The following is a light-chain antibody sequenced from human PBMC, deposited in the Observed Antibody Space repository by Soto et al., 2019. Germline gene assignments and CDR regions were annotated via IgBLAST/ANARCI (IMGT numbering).Light chain of an antibody. J-gene: IGKJ5*01. CDR3: QQCNNWPPIT. Sequence: EIVLTQSPATLSLSPGERATLSCRASQSVSKCLAWYQQKPGQAPRLLIYDVSSRAPGIPARLSGSGSGTDFTLTISSLEPEDFAVYYCQQCNNWPPITFGQGTRLEI. V-gene: IGKV3-11*01. CDR1: QSVSKC. CDR2: DVS.